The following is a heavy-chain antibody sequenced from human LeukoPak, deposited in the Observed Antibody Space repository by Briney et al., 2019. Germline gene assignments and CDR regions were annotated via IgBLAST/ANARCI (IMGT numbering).Heavy chain of an antibody. CDR2: IYSGGST. J-gene: IGHJ4*02. Sequence: GGSLRLSCAASGFTVSSNYMSWVRQAPGKGLEWVSVIYSGGSTYYADSVKGRFTISRDNSKNTLYLQMNSLRAEDTAVYYCARLVYSYGYNCFDYWGQGTLVSVSS. D-gene: IGHD5-18*01. CDR3: ARLVYSYGYNCFDY. CDR1: GFTVSSNY. V-gene: IGHV3-53*01.